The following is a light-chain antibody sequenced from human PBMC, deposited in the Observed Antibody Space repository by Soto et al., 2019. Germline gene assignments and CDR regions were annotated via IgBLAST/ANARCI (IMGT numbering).Light chain of an antibody. CDR3: AAWDDSLNGYV. CDR2: SNN. V-gene: IGLV1-44*01. Sequence: QSVLTQPPSASGTPGQRVTISCSGSSSNIGSNTVNWYQQLPGTAPKLLIYSNNQRPSGVPDRFSGSKSGTSASLAISGLQSEDEADYYSAAWDDSLNGYVFGTGTKVT. J-gene: IGLJ1*01. CDR1: SSNIGSNT.